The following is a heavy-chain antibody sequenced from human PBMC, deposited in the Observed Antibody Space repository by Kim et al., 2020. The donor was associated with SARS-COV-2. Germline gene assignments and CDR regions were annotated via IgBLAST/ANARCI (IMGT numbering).Heavy chain of an antibody. D-gene: IGHD2-21*01. CDR1: GYTFTSYD. J-gene: IGHJ6*03. CDR3: ARGRSGHIVVVIAKYYHYYMDV. CDR2: MNPKSGNT. Sequence: ASVKVSCKASGYTFTSYDINWVRQATGQGLEWMGWMNPKSGNTGYAQKFQGRVTMTRNTSISTAYMELSSLRSEDTAVYYCARGRSGHIVVVIAKYYHYYMDVWGKGTTVTVSS. V-gene: IGHV1-8*01.